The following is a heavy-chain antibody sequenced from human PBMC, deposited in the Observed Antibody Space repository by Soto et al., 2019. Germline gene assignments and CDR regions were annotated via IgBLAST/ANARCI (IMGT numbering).Heavy chain of an antibody. Sequence: QVQLLESGGGVVQPGRSLKLSCRTSGFTFSLYGMHWIRQAPGKGLAWLAVISFDGKNRYYADSVKGRFTISRDNSKTTLFLQMSSLRPDDTAVYFCAKGAQAAAVLDHWGQGALVTVAS. CDR3: AKGAQAAAVLDH. V-gene: IGHV3-30*18. D-gene: IGHD6-25*01. J-gene: IGHJ4*02. CDR2: ISFDGKNR. CDR1: GFTFSLYG.